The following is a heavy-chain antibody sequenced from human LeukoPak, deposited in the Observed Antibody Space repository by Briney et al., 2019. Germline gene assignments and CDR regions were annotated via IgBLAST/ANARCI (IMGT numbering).Heavy chain of an antibody. CDR2: IYYSGST. CDR1: GGSISSYY. J-gene: IGHJ6*02. D-gene: IGHD4-17*01. Sequence: SETLSLACTVSGGSISSYYWSWIRQPPGKGLEWIGYIYYSGSTNYNPSLKSRVTISVDTSKNQFSLKLSSVTAADTAVYYCARDDGDGMDVWGQGTTVTVSS. CDR3: ARDDGDGMDV. V-gene: IGHV4-59*01.